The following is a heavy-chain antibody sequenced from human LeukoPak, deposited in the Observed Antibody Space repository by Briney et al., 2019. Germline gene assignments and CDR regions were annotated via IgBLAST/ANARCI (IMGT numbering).Heavy chain of an antibody. CDR2: MNPNSGNT. V-gene: IGHV1-8*03. J-gene: IGHJ6*03. CDR3: ARVRTGPVYYYYMDV. CDR1: GYTFTSYD. Sequence: ASVKVSCKASGYTFTSYDINWVRQATGQGLEWMGWMNPNSGNTGYAQKFQGRVTITRNTSISTAYMELSSLRSEDTAVYYRARVRTGPVYYYYMDVWGKGTTVTVSS. D-gene: IGHD1-1*01.